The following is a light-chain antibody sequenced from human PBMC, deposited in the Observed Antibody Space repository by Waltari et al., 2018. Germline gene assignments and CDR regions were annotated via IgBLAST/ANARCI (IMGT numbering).Light chain of an antibody. J-gene: IGKJ4*01. Sequence: DVQMTQSPSTLSAFLGDRVPITCRASQSISVWLAWYQQKPGKAPKLLISKASTLQGGVPSRFSGSGSGTEFTLTISSLQPDDFGTYYCQQYDDYIPLTFGGGTKVEIK. CDR3: QQYDDYIPLT. V-gene: IGKV1-5*03. CDR1: QSISVW. CDR2: KAS.